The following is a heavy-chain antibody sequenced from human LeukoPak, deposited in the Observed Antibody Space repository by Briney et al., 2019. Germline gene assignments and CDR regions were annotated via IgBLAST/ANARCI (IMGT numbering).Heavy chain of an antibody. V-gene: IGHV3-66*01. J-gene: IGHJ5*02. CDR1: GFTVSNNY. Sequence: GGSLRLSCAASGFTVSNNYMSWVRQAPGKGLEWVSVIYSAGTTYYADSVKGRFTISRDNAKNSLYLQMNSLRAEDTAVYHCARAPLVLQYRWWFDPWGQGTLVIVSS. D-gene: IGHD5-24*01. CDR2: IYSAGTT. CDR3: ARAPLVLQYRWWFDP.